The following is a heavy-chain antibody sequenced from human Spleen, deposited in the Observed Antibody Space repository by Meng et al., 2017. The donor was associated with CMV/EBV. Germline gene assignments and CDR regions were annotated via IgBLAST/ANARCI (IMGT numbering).Heavy chain of an antibody. CDR2: ISSSSSYI. CDR1: GFTFSSYS. J-gene: IGHJ4*02. CDR3: AADRHYYDSSGQMGY. Sequence: GESLKISCAASGFTFSSYSMNWVRQAPGKGLEWVSSISSSSSYIYYADSVKGRFTISRDNAKNSLYLQMNSLRAEDTAVYYCAADRHYYDSSGQMGYWGQGTLVTVSS. D-gene: IGHD3-22*01. V-gene: IGHV3-21*01.